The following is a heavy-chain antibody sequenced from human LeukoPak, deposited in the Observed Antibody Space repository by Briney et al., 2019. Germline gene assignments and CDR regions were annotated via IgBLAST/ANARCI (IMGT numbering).Heavy chain of an antibody. Sequence: GGSLRLSCAASGLTFRAYGMSWVRPAPGKGLEWVSSFSGGGDTTYNADSVRGRFTISRDNSKNTMYLQMNSLRAEDTAVYYCAILGPLDYWGQGTLVAVSS. V-gene: IGHV3-23*01. CDR2: FSGGGDTT. CDR3: AILGPLDY. J-gene: IGHJ4*02. CDR1: GLTFRAYG.